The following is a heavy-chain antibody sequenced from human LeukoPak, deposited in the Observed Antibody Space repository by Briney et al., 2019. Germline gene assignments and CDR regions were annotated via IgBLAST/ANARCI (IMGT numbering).Heavy chain of an antibody. CDR1: GGSISSSSYY. D-gene: IGHD2-2*01. V-gene: IGHV4-39*07. CDR2: IYHSGSS. J-gene: IGHJ4*02. Sequence: SETLSLTCTVSGGSISSSSYYWGWIRQPPGKGLEWIGYIYHSGSSYYNPSLKSRVTISVDTSKNQFSLNLSSVTAADTAVYYCARGTFYCSSTICYPHYFDYWGQGTLVTVSS. CDR3: ARGTFYCSSTICYPHYFDY.